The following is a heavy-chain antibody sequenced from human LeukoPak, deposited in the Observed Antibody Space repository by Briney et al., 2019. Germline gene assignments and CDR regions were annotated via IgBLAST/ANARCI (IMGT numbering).Heavy chain of an antibody. D-gene: IGHD5-18*01. CDR2: ISTYNGNT. J-gene: IGHJ6*03. Sequence: GASVKVSCKASGYTFTSYDINWVRQATGQGPEWMGWISTYNGNTHYAQKLQGRVTMTTDASTSTAYMELRSLRSDDTAVYYCARAHTAMGKWYYYYYMDVWGKGTTVTVS. CDR1: GYTFTSYD. CDR3: ARAHTAMGKWYYYYYMDV. V-gene: IGHV1-18*01.